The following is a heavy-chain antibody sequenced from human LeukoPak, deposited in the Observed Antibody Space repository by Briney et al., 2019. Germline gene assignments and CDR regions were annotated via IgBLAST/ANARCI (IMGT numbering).Heavy chain of an antibody. CDR2: FDPEDGET. CDR1: GYTLTELS. V-gene: IGHV1-24*01. CDR3: ATAGHLDGSLDY. Sequence: ASVKVSCKVSGYTLTELSMHWVRQAPGKGLEWMGGFDPEDGETIYAQKFQGRVTMTEDTSTDTAYMELSSLRSEDTAVYYYATAGHLDGSLDYWGQGTLVTVSS. J-gene: IGHJ4*02. D-gene: IGHD1-26*01.